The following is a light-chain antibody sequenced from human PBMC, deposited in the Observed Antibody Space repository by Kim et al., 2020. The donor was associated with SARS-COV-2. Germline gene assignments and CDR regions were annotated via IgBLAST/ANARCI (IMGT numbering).Light chain of an antibody. CDR2: VAS. CDR1: QGVDSNY. CDR3: QQYGSSPYT. J-gene: IGKJ2*01. V-gene: IGKV3-20*01. Sequence: EIVLTQSPGTLSLSPGERATLSCRASQGVDSNYLAWFQQKPGQAPRLLIYVASSRATGIPDRFSGSGSGTDFTLTISRLEPEDFAVYYCQQYGSSPYTLGQGTKLEI.